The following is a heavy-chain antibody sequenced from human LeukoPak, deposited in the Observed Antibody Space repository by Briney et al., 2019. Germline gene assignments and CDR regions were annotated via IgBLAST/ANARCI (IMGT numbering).Heavy chain of an antibody. CDR1: GGSISNYY. V-gene: IGHV4-59*01. J-gene: IGHJ3*02. CDR3: ARVRRYSGRSDVFDI. Sequence: SETLSLTCTVSGGSISNYYWSWVRQAPGKGLAWIGYMYYSGGTNYNPSLKSRVTISVDTSKNQFSLKLTSVTAADTAVYYCARVRRYSGRSDVFDIWGQGTMVTVSS. D-gene: IGHD1-26*01. CDR2: MYYSGGT.